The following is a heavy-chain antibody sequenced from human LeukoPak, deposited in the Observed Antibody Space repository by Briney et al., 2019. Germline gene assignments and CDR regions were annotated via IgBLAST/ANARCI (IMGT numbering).Heavy chain of an antibody. D-gene: IGHD1-14*01. CDR3: ARGRTSLTAWFDP. V-gene: IGHV1-2*02. J-gene: IGHJ5*02. CDR2: IDPNSGAT. CDR1: GYTLTAYY. Sequence: ASVKVSCKASGYTLTAYYMHWVRQAPGQGLEWMGWIDPNSGATDSAQKFQGRVTVTRATSLNTVYMELSRPASDDAAVYYCARGRTSLTAWFDPWGQGTLVTVSS.